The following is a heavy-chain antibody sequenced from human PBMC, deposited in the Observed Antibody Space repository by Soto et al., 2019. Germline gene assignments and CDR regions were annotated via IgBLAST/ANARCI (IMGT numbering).Heavy chain of an antibody. Sequence: ASVKVSCKASGYTFTSYGISWVRQAPGQGLEWMGWISAYNGNTNYAQKLQGRVTMTTDTSTSTAYMELGSLRSDDTAVYYCARGTKLAARPNRSFDPWGQGTLVTVSS. J-gene: IGHJ5*02. CDR3: ARGTKLAARPNRSFDP. CDR2: ISAYNGNT. D-gene: IGHD6-6*01. V-gene: IGHV1-18*04. CDR1: GYTFTSYG.